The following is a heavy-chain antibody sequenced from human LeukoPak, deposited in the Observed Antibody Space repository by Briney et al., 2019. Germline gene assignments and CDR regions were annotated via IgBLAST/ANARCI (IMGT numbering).Heavy chain of an antibody. D-gene: IGHD4-17*01. J-gene: IGHJ4*02. CDR1: GDSISTYY. V-gene: IGHV4-59*01. Sequence: PSETLSLTCTVSGDSISTYYWSWIRQPPGKGLEWIGYIYYSGSTNYGPSLKSRVTISVDTSKNQFSPKLSSVTAADTAVYYCARGKDYHDYSYWGQGTLVTVSS. CDR2: IYYSGST. CDR3: ARGKDYHDYSY.